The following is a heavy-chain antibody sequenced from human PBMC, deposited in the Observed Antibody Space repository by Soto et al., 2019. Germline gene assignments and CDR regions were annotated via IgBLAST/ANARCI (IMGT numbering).Heavy chain of an antibody. J-gene: IGHJ4*02. V-gene: IGHV4-39*01. CDR2: IYYSGST. CDR1: GASIRSTSYY. D-gene: IGHD6-13*01. Sequence: QLRLQESGPGLVKPSETLSLTCSVSGASIRSTSYYWGWISQPPGKGLEWIGSIYYSGSTHYSPYLKSRIIMSIDTSTNQFSLKLTSVTAADTAVYSCTRHEGGAAADRPLDYWGQGTLVTASS. CDR3: TRHEGGAAADRPLDY.